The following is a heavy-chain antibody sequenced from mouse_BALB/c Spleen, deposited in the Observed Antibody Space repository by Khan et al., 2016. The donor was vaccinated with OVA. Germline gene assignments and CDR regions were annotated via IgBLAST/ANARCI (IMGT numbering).Heavy chain of an antibody. D-gene: IGHD3-3*01. CDR2: ISYSGST. CDR3: ARGDSCDY. CDR1: GYSITIDYA. V-gene: IGHV3-2*02. Sequence: EVQLVESGPGLVKPSQSLSLTCPVTGYSITIDYAWNWIRQFPGNKFDWMGYISYSGSTSYHPSLKSRISITRDTSKNPFFLQLNSVTTEDTDTCYCARGDSCDYWGQGTTLTVSS. J-gene: IGHJ2*01.